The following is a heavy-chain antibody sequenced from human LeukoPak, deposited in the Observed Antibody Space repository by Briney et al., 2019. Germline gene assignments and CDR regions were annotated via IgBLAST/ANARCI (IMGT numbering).Heavy chain of an antibody. J-gene: IGHJ5*02. CDR1: CGSINSDY. V-gene: IGHV4-59*01. CDR3: AREGGTSSGWYSWWFHP. D-gene: IGHD6-19*01. CDR2: NYYCWST. Sequence: PSETLSLTCTVSCGSINSDYWSWIRQPPGKGPEWIGYNYYCWSTNYNHSLKSRVTISVDTSKNQFSLKLSSVTAADTAVYYCAREGGTSSGWYSWWFHPWGQGTLVTVSS.